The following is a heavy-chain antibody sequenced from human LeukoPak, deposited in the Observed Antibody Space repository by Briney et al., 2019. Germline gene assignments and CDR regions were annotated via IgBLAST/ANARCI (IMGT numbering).Heavy chain of an antibody. V-gene: IGHV1-2*02. CDR3: AMPKQLVLFDY. CDR2: INPNSGDT. CDR1: GYTFIGYY. D-gene: IGHD6-13*01. Sequence: ASVKVSCKASGYTFIGYYMHWVRQAPGQGLEWMGWINPNSGDTDYAQEFQGRVTMTRDTSISTAYLELSRLTSDDTAVYYCAMPKQLVLFDYWGQGTLVTVSS. J-gene: IGHJ4*02.